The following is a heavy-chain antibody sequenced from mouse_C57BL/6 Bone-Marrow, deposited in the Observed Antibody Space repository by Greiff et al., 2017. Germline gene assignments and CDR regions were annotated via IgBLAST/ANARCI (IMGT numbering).Heavy chain of an antibody. CDR3: TRGGITTEYYFDY. V-gene: IGHV5-9-1*02. Sequence: EVKLVESGEGLVKPGGSLKLSCAASGFTFSSYAMSWVRQTPEKRLEWVAYISSGGDYIYYADTVKGRFTISRDNARNTLYLQMSSLKSEDTVMYYCTRGGITTEYYFDYWGQGTTLTVSS. J-gene: IGHJ2*01. CDR2: ISSGGDYI. D-gene: IGHD2-4*01. CDR1: GFTFSSYA.